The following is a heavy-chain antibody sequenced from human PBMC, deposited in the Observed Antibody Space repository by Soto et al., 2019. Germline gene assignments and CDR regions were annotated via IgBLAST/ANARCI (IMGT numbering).Heavy chain of an antibody. CDR2: IDNSGST. V-gene: IGHV4-31*02. J-gene: IGHJ5*02. CDR3: AKLIAARQNWFDP. CDR1: GASINSAGHY. D-gene: IGHD6-6*01. Sequence: QVQLQESGPGLVKPSQTLSLTCTVSGASINSAGHYWTWIRQNPGKGLEWIGNIDNSGSTYYNPSLKSRISISLDTSKNQFSLNLRFVTAADTAVYYCAKLIAARQNWFDPWGQGTLVIVSS.